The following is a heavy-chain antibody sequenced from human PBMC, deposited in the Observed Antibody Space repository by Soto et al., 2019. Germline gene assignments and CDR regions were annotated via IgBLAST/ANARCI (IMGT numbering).Heavy chain of an antibody. J-gene: IGHJ3*01. CDR2: IIPMLPVT. CDR1: GGTFNTYT. Sequence: QVHLIQSGAEVKKPGSSVKVSCKAAGGTFNTYTLFWVRQAPGHGLEWMGRIIPMLPVTNSAQKFQGRLTLTAHKSTGTAFIELTRLTSDDTAVYYCSIGSWSAETFDVWGPGTMVTVSS. CDR3: SIGSWSAETFDV. D-gene: IGHD2-2*01. V-gene: IGHV1-69*02.